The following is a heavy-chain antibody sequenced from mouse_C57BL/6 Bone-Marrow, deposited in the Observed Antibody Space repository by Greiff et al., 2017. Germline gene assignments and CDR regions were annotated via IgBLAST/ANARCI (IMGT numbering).Heavy chain of an antibody. J-gene: IGHJ2*01. V-gene: IGHV1-59*01. Sequence: QVQLQQPGAELVRPGTSVKLSCKASGYTFTSYWMHWVKQRPGQGLEWIGVIDPSDSYTNSNQKFKGKATLTVDTSSSTAYMQLSSLTSEDSAVYYCARRDYGLDYWGQGTTLTVSS. D-gene: IGHD2-4*01. CDR1: GYTFTSYW. CDR2: IDPSDSYT. CDR3: ARRDYGLDY.